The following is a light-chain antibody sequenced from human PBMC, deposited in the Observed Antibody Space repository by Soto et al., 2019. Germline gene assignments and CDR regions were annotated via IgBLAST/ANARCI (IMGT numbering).Light chain of an antibody. CDR2: DVT. J-gene: IGLJ2*01. Sequence: QSALTQPASVSGSPGQSITISCTGTRSDVGGYDYVSWYQQYPGKAPKLVIYDVTNRPSGVSDRFSGSKSGNTASLTISGLQAEDEADYYCSSFARNGAGVAFGGGTKLTVL. CDR1: RSDVGGYDY. CDR3: SSFARNGAGVA. V-gene: IGLV2-14*03.